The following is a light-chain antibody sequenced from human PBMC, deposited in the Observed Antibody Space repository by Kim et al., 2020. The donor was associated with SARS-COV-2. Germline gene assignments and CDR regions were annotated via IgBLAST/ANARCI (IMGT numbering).Light chain of an antibody. CDR3: QAWDSSTLYV. J-gene: IGLJ1*01. CDR2: QDS. CDR1: KLGDKY. V-gene: IGLV3-1*01. Sequence: SYELTQPPSVSVSPGQTASITCSGDKLGDKYACWYQQKPGQSPVLVIYQDSKRPSGIPERFSGSNSGNTATLTISGTPAMDEADYYCQAWDSSTLYVFGTGTKVTVL.